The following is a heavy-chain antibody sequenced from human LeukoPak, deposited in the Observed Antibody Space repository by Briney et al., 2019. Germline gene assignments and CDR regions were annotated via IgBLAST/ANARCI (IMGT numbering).Heavy chain of an antibody. CDR1: GYTFTSYG. V-gene: IGHV1-18*01. CDR3: ARGEYDFWSGYYYMDV. D-gene: IGHD3-3*01. Sequence: ASVKVSCKASGYTFTSYGISWVRQAPGQGLEWMGWISAYNGNTNYAQKLQGRVTMTTDTSTSTAYMELRSLRSDDTAVYYCARGEYDFWSGYYYMDVWGKGTTVTVSS. CDR2: ISAYNGNT. J-gene: IGHJ6*03.